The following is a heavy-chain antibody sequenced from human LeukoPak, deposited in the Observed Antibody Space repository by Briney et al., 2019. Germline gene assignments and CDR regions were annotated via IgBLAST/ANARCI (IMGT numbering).Heavy chain of an antibody. V-gene: IGHV3-23*01. CDR2: ISGSGGST. CDR1: GFTFSSYG. J-gene: IGHJ4*02. Sequence: GGSLRLSCAASGFTFSSYGMSWVRQAPGKGLEWVSAISGSGGSTYYADSVKGRFTISRDNSKNTLYLQMNSLRAEDTAVYYCAKDRVTSREPYYLDYWGQGTLVTVSS. D-gene: IGHD1-26*01. CDR3: AKDRVTSREPYYLDY.